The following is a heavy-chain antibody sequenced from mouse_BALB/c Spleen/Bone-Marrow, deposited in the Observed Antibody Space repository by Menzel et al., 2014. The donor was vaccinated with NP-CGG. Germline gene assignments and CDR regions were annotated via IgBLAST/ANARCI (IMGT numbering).Heavy chain of an antibody. V-gene: IGHV1S130*01. CDR1: GYTFTSSW. J-gene: IGHJ4*01. CDR3: ARIYYGNFYAMDY. Sequence: VQLVESGSVLVRPGASVKLSCKASGYTFTSSWMHWAKQRPGQGLEWIGEIHPNSGNTNYSEKFKGKATLTVDTSSSTAYVDLSSLTSEDSAVYYCARIYYGNFYAMDYWGQGTSVTVSS. CDR2: IHPNSGNT. D-gene: IGHD2-1*01.